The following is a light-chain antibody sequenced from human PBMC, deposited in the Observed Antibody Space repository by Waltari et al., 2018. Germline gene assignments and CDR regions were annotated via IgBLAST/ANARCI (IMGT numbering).Light chain of an antibody. CDR1: QSVSSF. CDR2: DAS. Sequence: EIVLTQSPATLSWSPGERAKLSCRASQSVSSFLSWYQQKPGQAPRLLMYDASNRATGIPARFSGSGSGTDFTLTISSLEPEDFAVYYCQQRGNWPPYTFGQGTKLEIK. CDR3: QQRGNWPPYT. V-gene: IGKV3-11*01. J-gene: IGKJ2*01.